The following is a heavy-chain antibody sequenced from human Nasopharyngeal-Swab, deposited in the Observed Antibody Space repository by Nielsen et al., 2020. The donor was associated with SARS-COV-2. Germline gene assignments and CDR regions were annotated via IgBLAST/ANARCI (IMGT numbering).Heavy chain of an antibody. D-gene: IGHD6-13*01. Sequence: GSLRLSCTVSGGSISSSSYYWGWIRQPPGKGLEWIGSIYYSGSTYYNPSLKSRVTISVDTSKNQFSLKLSSVTAADTAVYYCARRAVQQPPRVDYWGQGTLVTVSS. CDR2: IYYSGST. CDR1: GGSISSSSYY. J-gene: IGHJ4*02. CDR3: ARRAVQQPPRVDY. V-gene: IGHV4-39*07.